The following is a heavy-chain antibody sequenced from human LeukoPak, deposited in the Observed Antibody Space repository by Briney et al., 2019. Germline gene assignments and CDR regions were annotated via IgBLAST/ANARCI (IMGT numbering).Heavy chain of an antibody. CDR2: IWYDGSKK. J-gene: IGHJ4*02. CDR3: ARDYCSTTTCLDY. V-gene: IGHV3-33*08. D-gene: IGHD2-2*01. Sequence: PGGSLRLSCAASGFTFSSYAMSWVRQAPGQGLEWVAVIWYDGSKKYYADSVKGRFIISRDDSKNTLYLQMNSLRAEDTALYYCARDYCSTTTCLDYWGRGTLVTVSP. CDR1: GFTFSSYA.